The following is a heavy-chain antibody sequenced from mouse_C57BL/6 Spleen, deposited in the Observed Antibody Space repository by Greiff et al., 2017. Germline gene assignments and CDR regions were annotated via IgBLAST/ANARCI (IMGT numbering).Heavy chain of an antibody. CDR3: ARRVTTVAYYFDY. D-gene: IGHD1-1*01. V-gene: IGHV5-6*01. J-gene: IGHJ2*01. CDR1: GFTFSSYG. Sequence: EVQWVESGGDLVKPGGSLKLSCAASGFTFSSYGMSWVRQTPDKRLEWVATISSGGSYTYYPDSVKGRFTISRDNAKNTLYLQMSSLKSEDTAMYYCARRVTTVAYYFDYWGQGTTLTVSS. CDR2: ISSGGSYT.